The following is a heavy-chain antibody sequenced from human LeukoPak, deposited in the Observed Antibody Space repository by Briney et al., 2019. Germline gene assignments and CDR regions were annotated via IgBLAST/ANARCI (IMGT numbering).Heavy chain of an antibody. J-gene: IGHJ4*02. CDR3: ARASYYYGSGILY. D-gene: IGHD3-10*01. V-gene: IGHV4-61*08. CDR2: IYYSGST. CDR1: GGSISSGGYY. Sequence: SETLSLTCTVSGGSISSGGYYWSWIRQPPGKGLEWIGYIYYSGSTNYNPSLKSRVTISVDTSKNQFSLKLSSVTAADTAVYYCARASYYYGSGILYWGQGTLVTVSS.